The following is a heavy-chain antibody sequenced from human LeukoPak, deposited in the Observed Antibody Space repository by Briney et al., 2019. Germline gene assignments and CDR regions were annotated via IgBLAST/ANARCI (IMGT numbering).Heavy chain of an antibody. CDR2: ITNSGRST. CDR1: GFSFNNYL. Sequence: GGSLRLSCEASGFSFNNYLISWIRQAPGKGREWVSYITNSGRSTNHADAVKGGFTTSRDNTKKSVYLDMTDLRVEDTAVYYCAREASGNYHVFDSCGQGTLVTASS. D-gene: IGHD1-26*01. V-gene: IGHV3-11*04. CDR3: AREASGNYHVFDS. J-gene: IGHJ4*02.